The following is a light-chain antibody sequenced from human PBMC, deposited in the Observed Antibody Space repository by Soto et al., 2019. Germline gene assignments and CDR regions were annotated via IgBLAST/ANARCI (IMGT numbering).Light chain of an antibody. CDR2: GAS. J-gene: IGKJ3*01. CDR3: PEYSKWPLFT. V-gene: IGKV3-15*01. CDR1: QSVSRN. Sequence: EIVVTQSPGILSVSPGERATLSCRASQSVSRNLAWYQQKPGQAPTLLIYGASTRATGIPARFTGSGSGTELTLTISSRQSEDFAVYYCPEYSKWPLFTFGPGTKVDIK.